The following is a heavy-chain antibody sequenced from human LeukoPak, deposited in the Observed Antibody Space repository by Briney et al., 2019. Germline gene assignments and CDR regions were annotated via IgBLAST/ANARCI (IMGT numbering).Heavy chain of an antibody. D-gene: IGHD2-15*01. CDR1: GFTFDDYT. Sequence: PGGSLRLSCAASGFTFDDYTMYWVRQPPGKGLEWVSLLTWNADRTYYADSVKGRFTISRDNSKNSLYLQMNSLKIEDTALYYCARGIAVAATGGAFDYWGQGTLVTVFS. CDR3: ARGIAVAATGGAFDY. CDR2: LTWNADRT. J-gene: IGHJ4*02. V-gene: IGHV3-43*01.